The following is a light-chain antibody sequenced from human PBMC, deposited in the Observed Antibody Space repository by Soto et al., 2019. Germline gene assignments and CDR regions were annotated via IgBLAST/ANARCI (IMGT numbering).Light chain of an antibody. Sequence: QSALTQPASVSGSPGQSVTISCTGTSSVVGGYNYVSWYQQHPGKAPKLMIYDVSNRPSGVSNRFSGSKSGYTASLTISGLQAEDEADYYCSSYTSSNTYVFGTGTKVTVL. J-gene: IGLJ1*01. CDR2: DVS. CDR1: SSVVGGYNY. CDR3: SSYTSSNTYV. V-gene: IGLV2-14*03.